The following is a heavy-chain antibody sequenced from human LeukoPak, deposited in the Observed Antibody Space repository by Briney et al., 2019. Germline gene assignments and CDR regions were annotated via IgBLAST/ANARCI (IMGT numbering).Heavy chain of an antibody. CDR2: ISYDGSNK. CDR3: AKGYSSGRYFDY. D-gene: IGHD6-19*01. V-gene: IGHV3-30*18. J-gene: IGHJ4*02. CDR1: GFTFSSYG. Sequence: GGSLRLSCAASGFTFSSYGMHWVRQAPGKGLEWVAVISYDGSNKYYADSVKGRFTISRDNSKNTLYLQMNSLRAEDTAVYYCAKGYSSGRYFDYWGQGTLVTVSS.